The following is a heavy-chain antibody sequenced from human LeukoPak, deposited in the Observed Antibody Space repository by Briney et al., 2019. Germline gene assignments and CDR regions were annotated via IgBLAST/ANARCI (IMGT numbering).Heavy chain of an antibody. CDR3: AKVSAPYYYDSSGQKYYYYYYYMGV. CDR2: IRYDGSNK. Sequence: GGSLRLSCAASGFTFSSYGMHWVRQAPGKGLEWVAFIRYDGSNKYYADSVKGRFTISRDNSKNTLYLQMNSLRAEDTAVYYCAKVSAPYYYDSSGQKYYYYYYYMGVWGKGTTVTVSS. D-gene: IGHD3-22*01. J-gene: IGHJ6*03. CDR1: GFTFSSYG. V-gene: IGHV3-30*02.